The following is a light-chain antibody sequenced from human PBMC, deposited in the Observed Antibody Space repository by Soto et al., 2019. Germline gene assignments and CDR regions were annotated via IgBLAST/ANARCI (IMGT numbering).Light chain of an antibody. CDR1: SSDVGTYNF. V-gene: IGLV2-8*01. CDR2: QVT. J-gene: IGLJ2*01. Sequence: QSALTQPPSASGSPGQSVTISCTGTSSDVGTYNFVSWYQQRPGQAPKLMIYQVTKRPSGVPDRFSGSKSGNTASLTVSGLQVEDEADYYCTSFAGDNNFVVFGGGTKLPS. CDR3: TSFAGDNNFVV.